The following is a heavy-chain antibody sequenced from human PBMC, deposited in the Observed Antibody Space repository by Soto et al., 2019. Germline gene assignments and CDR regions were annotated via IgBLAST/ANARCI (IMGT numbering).Heavy chain of an antibody. Sequence: ASVKVSCKASGYTFTSNGISWVRQAPGQGLEWMGWISAYNGNTNYAQKLQDRVTMTTDTSTSTAYVELRSLRSDDTAVYYCASHYYDSSGYYHGPFDFWGQGTLVTVSS. J-gene: IGHJ4*02. CDR3: ASHYYDSSGYYHGPFDF. V-gene: IGHV1-18*01. CDR2: ISAYNGNT. CDR1: GYTFTSNG. D-gene: IGHD3-22*01.